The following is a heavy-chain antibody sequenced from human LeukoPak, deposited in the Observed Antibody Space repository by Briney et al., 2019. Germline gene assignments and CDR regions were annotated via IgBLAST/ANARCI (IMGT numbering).Heavy chain of an antibody. Sequence: SETLSLTCTVSGGSISSGSYYWSWIRQPAGKGLEWIGRIYTSGSTNYNPSLKSRVTISVDTSKNQFSLKLSSVTAADTAVYYCASERVTFGGVIDYWGQGTLVTVSS. J-gene: IGHJ4*02. CDR2: IYTSGST. D-gene: IGHD3-16*02. CDR1: GGSISSGSYY. CDR3: ASERVTFGGVIDY. V-gene: IGHV4-61*02.